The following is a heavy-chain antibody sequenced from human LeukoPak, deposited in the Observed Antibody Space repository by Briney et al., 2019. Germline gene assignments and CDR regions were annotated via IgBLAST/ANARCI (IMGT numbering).Heavy chain of an antibody. CDR3: ARVYCSSTSCRYYFDY. CDR2: INVGNGNT. D-gene: IGHD2-2*01. Sequence: ASVKVSCKASGYIFINYAVHWVRQAPGQRPEWMGWINVGNGNTECSQRFQGRITITRDTSANTAYMELISLRSEDTAVYFCARVYCSSTSCRYYFDYWGQGTLVTVSS. J-gene: IGHJ4*02. V-gene: IGHV1-3*01. CDR1: GYIFINYA.